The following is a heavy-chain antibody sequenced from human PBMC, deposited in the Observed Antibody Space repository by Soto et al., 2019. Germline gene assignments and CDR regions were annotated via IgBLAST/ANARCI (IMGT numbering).Heavy chain of an antibody. CDR1: GFTFSSYA. CDR3: AKGSYYYDSLPSWWYFDL. CDR2: ISGSGGST. J-gene: IGHJ2*01. Sequence: EVQLLESGGGLVQPGGSLRLSCAASGFTFSSYAMSWVRQAPGKGLEWVSAISGSGGSTYYADSVKGRFTISRDNSKNTLYLEMNSLRAEDTAVYYCAKGSYYYDSLPSWWYFDLWGRGTLVTVSS. V-gene: IGHV3-23*01. D-gene: IGHD3-22*01.